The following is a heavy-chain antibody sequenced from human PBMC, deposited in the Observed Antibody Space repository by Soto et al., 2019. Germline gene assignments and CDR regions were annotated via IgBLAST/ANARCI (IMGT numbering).Heavy chain of an antibody. CDR1: GGTFSSYA. CDR3: ASPNYYDSSGPNPYYYYGMDV. D-gene: IGHD3-22*01. V-gene: IGHV1-69*13. J-gene: IGHJ6*02. Sequence: SVKVSCKASGGTFSSYAISWVRQAPGQGLEWMGGIIPIFGTANYAQKFQGRVTITADESTSTAYMELSSLRSEDTAVYYCASPNYYDSSGPNPYYYYGMDVWGQGTTVTVSS. CDR2: IIPIFGTA.